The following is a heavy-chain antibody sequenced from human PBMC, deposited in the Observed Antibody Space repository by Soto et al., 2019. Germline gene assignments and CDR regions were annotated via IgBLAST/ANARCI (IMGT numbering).Heavy chain of an antibody. J-gene: IGHJ2*01. Sequence: ASVKVSCKASGYTFTSFDINWVRQATGQGLEWMGWMNPNSGNTGHAQNFQGRVIMTLDTSTNTAYMELRSLRSDDTAVYYCVRCYCSVGSCYACWHFDLWGRGTLVTVSS. CDR2: MNPNSGNT. CDR1: GYTFTSFD. D-gene: IGHD2-15*01. V-gene: IGHV1-8*01. CDR3: VRCYCSVGSCYACWHFDL.